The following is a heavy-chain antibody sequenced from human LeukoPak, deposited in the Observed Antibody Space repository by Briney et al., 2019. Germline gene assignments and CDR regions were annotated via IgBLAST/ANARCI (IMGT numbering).Heavy chain of an antibody. Sequence: KPSETLSLTCAVYGGSFSGYYWSWIRQPPGKGLEWIGEINHSGSTNYNPSLKSRVTISVDTSKNQFSLKLSSVTAADTAVYYCASRSAHDAFDIWGQGTMVTVSS. CDR1: GGSFSGYY. CDR2: INHSGST. J-gene: IGHJ3*02. CDR3: ASRSAHDAFDI. V-gene: IGHV4-34*01.